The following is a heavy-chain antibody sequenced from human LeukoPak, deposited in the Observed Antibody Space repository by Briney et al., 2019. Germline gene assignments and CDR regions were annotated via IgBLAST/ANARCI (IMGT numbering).Heavy chain of an antibody. Sequence: GGSLRLSCAASGFTFSSYAMTWVRQAPGKGLEWVSAITGSGGSTYYADSVKGRFTISRDNAKNSLYLQMNSLRAEDTAIYYCARQSGTMVTTRFDYWGQGTLVTVSS. CDR3: ARQSGTMVTTRFDY. J-gene: IGHJ4*02. V-gene: IGHV3-23*01. CDR1: GFTFSSYA. D-gene: IGHD4-17*01. CDR2: ITGSGGST.